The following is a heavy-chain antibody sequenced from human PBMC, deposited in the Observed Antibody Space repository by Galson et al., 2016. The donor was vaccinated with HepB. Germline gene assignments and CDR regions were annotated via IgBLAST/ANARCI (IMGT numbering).Heavy chain of an antibody. CDR1: GYTFSSYG. J-gene: IGHJ4*02. CDR3: AKDWDLRFLEWVTFGPFDH. V-gene: IGHV3-30*18. D-gene: IGHD3-3*01. CDR2: ISYDGSKE. Sequence: SLRLSCAASGYTFSSYGMHWVRQAPGKGLEWVALISYDGSKEFYADSVKGRISISRDNSKNTVYLQINSLRPDDTAVYYCAKDWDLRFLEWVTFGPFDHWGQGTLVTVSS.